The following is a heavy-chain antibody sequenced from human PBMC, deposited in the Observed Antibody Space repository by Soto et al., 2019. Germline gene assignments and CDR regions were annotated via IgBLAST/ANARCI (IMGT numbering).Heavy chain of an antibody. CDR2: INHSGST. Sequence: SETLSLTCAVSGGSFSGYSWTWIRQSPGKGLEWIGQINHSGSTTYNPSLKSRVTISLATSNNQFSLDLSSVTAADTAVYYCGRGEGGWYGVFDLWGKGTTVTVSS. V-gene: IGHV4-34*01. J-gene: IGHJ6*04. D-gene: IGHD6-19*01. CDR1: GGSFSGYS. CDR3: GRGEGGWYGVFDL.